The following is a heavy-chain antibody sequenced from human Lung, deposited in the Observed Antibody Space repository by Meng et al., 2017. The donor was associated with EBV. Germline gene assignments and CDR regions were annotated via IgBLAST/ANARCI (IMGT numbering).Heavy chain of an antibody. CDR2: IYDSGST. CDR1: GGSISSGNHD. D-gene: IGHD4-17*01. V-gene: IGHV4-30-4*01. J-gene: IGHJ2*01. Sequence: PDSAPGTVVPSQNPSLPVHCSGGSISSGNHDWSWIRQPPGKGLEYIGYIYDSGSTYYNPSLKSRVIISVDTSKNQFSLRLNSVTAADTAVYYCASLYGDSSVWYLDLWGRGTLVTVSS. CDR3: ASLYGDSSVWYLDL.